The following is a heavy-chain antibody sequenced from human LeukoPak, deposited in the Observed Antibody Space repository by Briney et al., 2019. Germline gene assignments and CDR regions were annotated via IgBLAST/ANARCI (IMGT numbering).Heavy chain of an antibody. CDR1: GLTFSSYW. CDR3: ARETPYYYDSSDAFDI. J-gene: IGHJ3*02. Sequence: PGGSRRLSCAASGLTFSSYWMSWVRQAPGKGLEWLASIKHDGSEKYYVDSVKGRFTISRDNAKKSLYLQMNSLRAEDTAVYYCARETPYYYDSSDAFDIWGQGTMVTVSS. V-gene: IGHV3-7*03. CDR2: IKHDGSEK. D-gene: IGHD3-22*01.